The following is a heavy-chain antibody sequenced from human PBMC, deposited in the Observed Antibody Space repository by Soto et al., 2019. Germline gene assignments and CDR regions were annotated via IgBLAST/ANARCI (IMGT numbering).Heavy chain of an antibody. V-gene: IGHV2-5*02. CDR1: GFSLSTSGVG. CDR2: IYWDDDK. Sequence: QITLKESGPTLVKPTQTLTLTCTFSGFSLSTSGVGVAWIRQPPGKALEWLALIYWDDDKRYRPFLESRLTITKDTSKTQVVLTMTNMDSVDTATYYCAYLACSGGSCYWFSFSGMDVWGQGTTVSVSS. CDR3: AYLACSGGSCYWFSFSGMDV. J-gene: IGHJ6*02. D-gene: IGHD2-15*01.